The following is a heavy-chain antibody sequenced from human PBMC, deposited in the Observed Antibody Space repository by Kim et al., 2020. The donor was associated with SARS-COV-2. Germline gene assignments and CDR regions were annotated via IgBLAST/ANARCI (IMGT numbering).Heavy chain of an antibody. CDR2: IDPSDSYT. CDR1: GYSFTSYW. V-gene: IGHV5-10-1*01. CDR3: ARHPAGYYYDSSGYYPLDY. J-gene: IGHJ4*02. Sequence: GESLKISCKGSGYSFTSYWISWVRQMPGKGLEWMGRIDPSDSYTNYSPSFQGHVTISADKSISTAYLQWSSLKASDTAMYYCARHPAGYYYDSSGYYPLDYWGQGTLVTVSS. D-gene: IGHD3-22*01.